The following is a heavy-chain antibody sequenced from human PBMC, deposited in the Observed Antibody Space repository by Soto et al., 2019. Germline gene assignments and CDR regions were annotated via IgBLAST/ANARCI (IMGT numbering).Heavy chain of an antibody. J-gene: IGHJ6*02. D-gene: IGHD6-19*01. CDR2: IVVGSGNT. CDR1: GFTFTSSA. CDR3: AARGVADHYYYYGMDV. V-gene: IGHV1-58*01. Sequence: PVKVSCKASGFTFTSSAVQWGRQARGQRLEWIGWIVVGSGNTNYAQKLQERVTITRDMSTSTAYMELSSLRSEDTAVYYCAARGVADHYYYYGMDVWGQGTTVTVSS.